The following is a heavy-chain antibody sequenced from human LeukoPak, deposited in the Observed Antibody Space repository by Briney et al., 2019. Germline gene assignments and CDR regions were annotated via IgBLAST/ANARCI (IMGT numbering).Heavy chain of an antibody. V-gene: IGHV1-46*01. CDR3: ARDLVVVPAAAVNYFDY. J-gene: IGHJ4*02. CDR2: INPSGGST. D-gene: IGHD2-2*01. CDR1: GYTFTSYY. Sequence: ASVKVSCKASGYTFTSYYMHWVRQAPGQGLEWMGIINPSGGSTSYAQKFQDRVTMTRDTSTSTVYMELSSLRSEDTAVYYCARDLVVVPAAAVNYFDYWGQGTLVTVSS.